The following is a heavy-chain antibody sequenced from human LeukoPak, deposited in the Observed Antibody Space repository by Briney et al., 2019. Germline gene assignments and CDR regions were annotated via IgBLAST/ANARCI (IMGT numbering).Heavy chain of an antibody. CDR3: ASGPDTAMVR. V-gene: IGHV3-33*08. Sequence: GGSLRLSCAASGFTFSSYAMHWVRQAPGKGLEWVAVIWYDGSNKYYADSVKGRFTISRDNSKNTLYLQMNSLRAEDTAVYYCASGPDTAMVRWGQGTLVTVSS. CDR2: IWYDGSNK. J-gene: IGHJ4*02. CDR1: GFTFSSYA. D-gene: IGHD5-18*01.